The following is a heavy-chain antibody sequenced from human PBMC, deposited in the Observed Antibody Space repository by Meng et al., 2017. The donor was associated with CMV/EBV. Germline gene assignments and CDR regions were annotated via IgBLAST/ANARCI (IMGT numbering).Heavy chain of an antibody. CDR1: GFTFSSYE. D-gene: IGHD2-2*03. CDR3: ARDLDIVVVPAAYAEGDYGMDV. V-gene: IGHV3-21*05. CDR2: ISSSSSYI. Sequence: GESLKISCAASGFTFSSYEMNWVRQAPGKGLEWVSYISSSSSYIYYADSVKGRFTISRDNAKNSLYLQMNSLRAEDTAVYYCARDLDIVVVPAAYAEGDYGMDVWGQGTTVTVSS. J-gene: IGHJ6*02.